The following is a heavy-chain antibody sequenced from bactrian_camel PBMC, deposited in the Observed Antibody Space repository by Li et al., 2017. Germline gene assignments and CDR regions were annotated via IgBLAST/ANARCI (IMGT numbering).Heavy chain of an antibody. J-gene: IGHJ6*01. Sequence: HVQLVESGGGSVQAGGSLRLSCTASGVTFRMNSMGWFRQARGKEREGVAGVNSVGTTTYATSVEGRFTISLDNAKTTLVLEMSTLQPEDTATYFCTAQTTLALSIADFEHWGQGTQVTVS. CDR2: VNSVGTT. D-gene: IGHD1*01. CDR1: GVTFRMNS. CDR3: TAQTTLALSIADFEH. V-gene: IGHV3S53*01.